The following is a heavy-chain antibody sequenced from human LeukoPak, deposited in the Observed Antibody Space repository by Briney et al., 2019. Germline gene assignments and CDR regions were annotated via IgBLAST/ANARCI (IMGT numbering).Heavy chain of an antibody. D-gene: IGHD6-6*01. Sequence: SETLSLTCAVYGGSFSGYYWSWIRQPPGKGLEWIGEINHSGSTNYNPSLKSRVTISVDTSKNQFSLNLSSVTAADTAVYYCAREASSSSSAGHYFDYWGQGTLVTVSS. CDR2: INHSGST. CDR3: AREASSSSSAGHYFDY. CDR1: GGSFSGYY. J-gene: IGHJ4*02. V-gene: IGHV4-34*01.